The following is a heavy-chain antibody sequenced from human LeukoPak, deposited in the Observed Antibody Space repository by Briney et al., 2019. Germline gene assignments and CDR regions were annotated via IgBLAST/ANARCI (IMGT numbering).Heavy chain of an antibody. Sequence: SETLSLTCTVSGGSSSHTNYYWGWIRQPPGKGLEWIGSLYFSGSTYYSSSLKSRVTISLDNSRNQFSLKVASVTAADTAVYYCARYGLLGLSEINGFDIWGQGTKVTVSS. V-gene: IGHV4-39*07. CDR2: LYFSGST. CDR3: ARYGLLGLSEINGFDI. J-gene: IGHJ3*02. D-gene: IGHD2-2*01. CDR1: GGSSSHTNYY.